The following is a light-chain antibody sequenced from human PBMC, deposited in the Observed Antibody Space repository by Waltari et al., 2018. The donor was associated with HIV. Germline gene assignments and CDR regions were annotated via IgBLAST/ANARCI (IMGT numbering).Light chain of an antibody. J-gene: IGLJ2*01. CDR3: AAYAGNNIVI. V-gene: IGLV2-8*01. Sequence: QSALTQPPSASGSPGQSVTVPCTGTSSDIGYFNYVFWYQQHPGKAPKLLIYDVKKRASGVPDRFSASKSGATSSQTVSGLLAEDEADYYCAAYAGNNIVIFGGGTKVTV. CDR2: DVK. CDR1: SSDIGYFNY.